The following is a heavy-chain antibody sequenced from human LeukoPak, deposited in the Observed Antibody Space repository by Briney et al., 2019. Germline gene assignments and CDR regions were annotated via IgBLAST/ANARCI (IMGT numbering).Heavy chain of an antibody. Sequence: QPGGSLRLSCAASGFTFSGYAMSWVRQAPGKGLEWVSTISDNGGRTYYADSVKGRFTISRDNSKNTLFLQMNSLRTEDSAVYYRATDREGDPSAYYLVGGQGTLITVSS. CDR3: ATDREGDPSAYYLV. CDR2: ISDNGGRT. D-gene: IGHD3-22*01. V-gene: IGHV3-23*01. CDR1: GFTFSGYA. J-gene: IGHJ4*02.